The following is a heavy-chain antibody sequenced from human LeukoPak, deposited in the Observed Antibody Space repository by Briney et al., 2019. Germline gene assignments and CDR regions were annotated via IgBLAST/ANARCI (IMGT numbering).Heavy chain of an antibody. J-gene: IGHJ6*02. D-gene: IGHD3-3*01. V-gene: IGHV3-21*01. CDR3: ARDITRYAYGMDV. CDR2: ISSSSSYI. Sequence: SGGSLRLSCAASGFTFSSYSMNWVRQAPGKGLEWVSSISSSSSYIYYADSVKGRFTISRDNAKNSLYLQMNSLRAEDTAGYYCARDITRYAYGMDVWGQGTTVTVSS. CDR1: GFTFSSYS.